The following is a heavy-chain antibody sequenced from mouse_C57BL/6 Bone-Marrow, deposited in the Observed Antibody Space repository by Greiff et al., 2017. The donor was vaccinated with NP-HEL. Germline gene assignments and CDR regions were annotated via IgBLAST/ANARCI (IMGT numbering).Heavy chain of an antibody. D-gene: IGHD1-1*01. CDR3: ARRDITTVVDWYFDG. J-gene: IGHJ1*03. CDR2: INPSSGYT. CDR1: GYTFTSYW. Sequence: VQVVESGAELAKPGASVKLSCKASGYTFTSYWMHWVKQRPGQGLEWIGYINPSSGYTKYNQKFKDKATLTADKSSSTAYMQLSSLTYEDSAVYYCARRDITTVVDWYFDGWGTGTTVTVSS. V-gene: IGHV1-7*01.